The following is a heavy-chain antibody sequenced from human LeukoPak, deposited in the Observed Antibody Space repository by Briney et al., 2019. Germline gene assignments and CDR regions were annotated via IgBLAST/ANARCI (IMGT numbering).Heavy chain of an antibody. CDR3: ARARWQLVPYFDS. J-gene: IGHJ4*02. Sequence: ASVKVSCKASGYTFTDYYMHWVRQSPGQGLEWMGWINPNSGGTNFAQKFQGRVAMTRDTSISTAYLELGSLRSDDTAVYFCARARWQLVPYFDSWGQGTLVTVSS. V-gene: IGHV1-2*02. D-gene: IGHD6-6*01. CDR2: INPNSGGT. CDR1: GYTFTDYY.